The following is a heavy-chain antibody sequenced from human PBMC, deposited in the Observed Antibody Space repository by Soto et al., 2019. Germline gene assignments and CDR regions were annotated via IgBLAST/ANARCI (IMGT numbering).Heavy chain of an antibody. Sequence: QVQLVQSGAEVKKPGASVKVSCKASGYTFTSYAMHWVRQAPGQRLEWMGGINAGNGNTKYSQKFQGRVTLTSDPSASTAYMELSSLRSEDTAVYYCARTASFGVVIIFGYWGQGTLVTVSS. CDR1: GYTFTSYA. CDR3: ARTASFGVVIIFGY. V-gene: IGHV1-3*01. D-gene: IGHD3-3*01. J-gene: IGHJ4*01. CDR2: INAGNGNT.